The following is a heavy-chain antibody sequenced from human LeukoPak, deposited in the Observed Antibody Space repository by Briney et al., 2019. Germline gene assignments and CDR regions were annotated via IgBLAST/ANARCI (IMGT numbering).Heavy chain of an antibody. D-gene: IGHD5-24*01. CDR2: TRNKANSYIT. Sequence: GGSLRLSCAASGFTFSDHYMDWVRQAPGKGLEWVGRTRNKANSYITEYAASVEGRFTISRDNSKNSLYLQMNSLKTEDTAVYYCARELRGYNRLWTYYYYMDVWGKGTTVTVSS. CDR1: GFTFSDHY. V-gene: IGHV3-72*01. CDR3: ARELRGYNRLWTYYYYMDV. J-gene: IGHJ6*03.